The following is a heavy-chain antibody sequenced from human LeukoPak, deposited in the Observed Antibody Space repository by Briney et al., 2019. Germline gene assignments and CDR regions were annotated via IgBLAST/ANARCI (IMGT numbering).Heavy chain of an antibody. V-gene: IGHV3-30*01. J-gene: IGHJ4*02. D-gene: IGHD1-26*01. CDR1: GFTFSSYA. CDR2: ISFDGSNK. Sequence: GGSLRLSCAASGFTFSSYAMHWVRQAPGKGLEWVAVISFDGSNKYYADSVKGRFTISRDNSKNTLYLQMNSLRAEDTAVYYCARSPYQWELLLFDDWGQGTLVTVSS. CDR3: ARSPYQWELLLFDD.